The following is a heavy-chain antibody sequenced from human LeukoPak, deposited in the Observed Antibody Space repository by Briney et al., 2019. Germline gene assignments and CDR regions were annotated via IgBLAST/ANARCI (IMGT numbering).Heavy chain of an antibody. Sequence: TLSLTCTLSSGSISSVSYYWSWIRQHPGKGLEWIGYIYYSGTTYYNASLKSRVTISVDTSKNQFSLKLSSVTAADTAVYYCARVEVRYDFWSGSPPLGMDVWGKGTTVTVSS. CDR3: ARVEVRYDFWSGSPPLGMDV. CDR2: IYYSGTT. V-gene: IGHV4-31*03. CDR1: SGSISSVSYY. J-gene: IGHJ6*03. D-gene: IGHD3-3*01.